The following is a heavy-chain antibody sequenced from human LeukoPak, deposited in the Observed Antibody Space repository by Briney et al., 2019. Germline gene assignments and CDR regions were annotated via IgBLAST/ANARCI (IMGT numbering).Heavy chain of an antibody. CDR3: AKGSGSYY. Sequence: PGRSLRLSCAASGFTFSSYGMHWVRQAPGKGLEWVAVISYDGSNKYYADSVKGRFTISRDNSKNTLYLQMNSLRAEDTAVYYCAKGSGSYYWGQGTLVTVSS. J-gene: IGHJ4*02. CDR1: GFTFSSYG. D-gene: IGHD1-26*01. V-gene: IGHV3-30*18. CDR2: ISYDGSNK.